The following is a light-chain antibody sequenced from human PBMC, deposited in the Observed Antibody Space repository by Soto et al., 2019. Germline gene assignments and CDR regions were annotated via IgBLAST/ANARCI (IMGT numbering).Light chain of an antibody. CDR1: QGISNW. Sequence: DIQMTQSPSSVSASVGDRVTITCRVGQGISNWLAWYQQKPGKAPKVLIYATSRLQSGVPSRFSGSGSGTDFTLTISSLQPEDFATYFCQQTNNFPLTFGGGTKVDIK. CDR2: ATS. V-gene: IGKV1D-12*01. J-gene: IGKJ4*01. CDR3: QQTNNFPLT.